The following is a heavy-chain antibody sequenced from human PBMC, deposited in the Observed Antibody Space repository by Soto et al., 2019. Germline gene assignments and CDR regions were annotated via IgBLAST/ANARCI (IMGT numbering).Heavy chain of an antibody. CDR3: ARVFHIMVTFGGVIAGGMDV. CDR2: IKQDGSEK. Sequence: HPVGSLRLSCAASGFTFSSYWMSWVRQAPGKGLEWVANIKQDGSEKYYVDSVKGRFTISRDNAKNSLYLQMNSLRAEDTAVYYCARVFHIMVTFGGVIAGGMDVWGQGTTVTVSS. J-gene: IGHJ6*02. CDR1: GFTFSSYW. D-gene: IGHD3-16*02. V-gene: IGHV3-7*03.